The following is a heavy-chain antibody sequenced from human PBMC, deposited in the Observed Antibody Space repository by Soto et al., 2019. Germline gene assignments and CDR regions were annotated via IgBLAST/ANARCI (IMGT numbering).Heavy chain of an antibody. Sequence: PSETLSLTCTVSGGSISSYYWSWIRQPPGKGLEWIGYIYYSGSTNYNPSLKSRVTISVDTSKNQFSLKLSSVTAADTAVYYCARRPGGYSAEYYYYYGMDVWGQGTTVTVSS. J-gene: IGHJ6*02. CDR3: ARRPGGYSAEYYYYYGMDV. CDR2: IYYSGST. CDR1: GGSISSYY. D-gene: IGHD5-12*01. V-gene: IGHV4-59*08.